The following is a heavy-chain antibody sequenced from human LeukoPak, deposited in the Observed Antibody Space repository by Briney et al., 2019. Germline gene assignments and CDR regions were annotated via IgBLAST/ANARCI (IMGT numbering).Heavy chain of an antibody. CDR3: ARGSWMFDP. CDR2: ISSSDTTT. Sequence: GGSLRLSCAASGFTFSNYYMSWIRQAPGKGLVWFSYISSSDTTTSYADSVKGRFTISRDNAKNSLYLQINSLRAEDTAVYYCARGSWMFDPWGQGTLVTVSS. D-gene: IGHD1-1*01. J-gene: IGHJ5*02. CDR1: GFTFSNYY. V-gene: IGHV3-11*01.